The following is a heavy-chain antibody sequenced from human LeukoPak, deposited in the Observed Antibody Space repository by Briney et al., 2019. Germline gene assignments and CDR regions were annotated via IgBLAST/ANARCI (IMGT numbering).Heavy chain of an antibody. V-gene: IGHV3-23*01. CDR2: IGGSGGAI. J-gene: IGHJ4*02. Sequence: AGGSLRLSCGASGFTFSRYAMSWVRQAPGKGLQWVSEIGGSGGAIYYADSVKGRFTISRDNAKNSLYLQMNSLRAEDTAVYYCARDYYDSSGYYYGRYFDYWGQGSLVTVSS. CDR3: ARDYYDSSGYYYGRYFDY. CDR1: GFTFSRYA. D-gene: IGHD3-22*01.